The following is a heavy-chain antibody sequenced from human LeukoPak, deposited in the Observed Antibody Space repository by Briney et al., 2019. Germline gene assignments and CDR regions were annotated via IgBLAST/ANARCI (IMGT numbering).Heavy chain of an antibody. CDR1: GYTFTSYG. V-gene: IGHV1-18*01. D-gene: IGHD1-26*01. CDR2: ISAYNGNT. Sequence: ASVKVSCKASGYTFTSYGISWVRQAPGQGLEWMGWISAYNGNTNYAQKLQGRVTMTTDTSTSTAYMELRSLRSDDTAVYYCARVPGRYSGSYYGDYWGQGTLVTVSS. J-gene: IGHJ4*02. CDR3: ARVPGRYSGSYYGDY.